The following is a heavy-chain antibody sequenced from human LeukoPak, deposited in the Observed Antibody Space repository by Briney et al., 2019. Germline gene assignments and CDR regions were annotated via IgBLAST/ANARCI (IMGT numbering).Heavy chain of an antibody. D-gene: IGHD3-10*01. CDR1: GGSFSGYY. Sequence: SETLSLTCAVYGGSFSGYYWSWIRQPPGKGLEWIGEINHSGSTNYNPSLKSRVTISVDTFKNQFSLKLSSVTAADTAVYYCARVSGSGSYSDYFDYWGQGTLVTVSS. CDR2: INHSGST. J-gene: IGHJ4*02. CDR3: ARVSGSGSYSDYFDY. V-gene: IGHV4-34*01.